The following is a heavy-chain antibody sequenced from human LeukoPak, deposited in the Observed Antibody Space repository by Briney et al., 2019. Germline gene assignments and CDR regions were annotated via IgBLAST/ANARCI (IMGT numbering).Heavy chain of an antibody. Sequence: KTSETLSLTCTVSGVSIGSSNSYWGWIRQPPGKGLEWIGSIYYTGNTYYNASLKSRVTISIDTSNNQISLRLISVTATDTAMYYCARQTGSGLFTLPGGQGTLVTVSS. V-gene: IGHV4-39*01. CDR2: IYYTGNT. D-gene: IGHD3/OR15-3a*01. CDR3: ARQTGSGLFTLP. CDR1: GVSIGSSNSY. J-gene: IGHJ4*02.